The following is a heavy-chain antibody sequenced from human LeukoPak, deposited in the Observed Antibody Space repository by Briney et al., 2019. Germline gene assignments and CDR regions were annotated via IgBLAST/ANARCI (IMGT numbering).Heavy chain of an antibody. CDR1: GGSISSGGYY. CDR2: IYYSGIT. D-gene: IGHD3-22*01. CDR3: ARAGYYDSPWGAWGTFDY. V-gene: IGHV4-31*03. J-gene: IGHJ4*02. Sequence: SQTLSLTCTVSGGSISSGGYYWSWIRQHPGKGLEWIGYIYYSGITYYNPSLKSRVTISVDTSKNQFSLKLSSVTAADTAVYYCARAGYYDSPWGAWGTFDYWGQGTLVTVSS.